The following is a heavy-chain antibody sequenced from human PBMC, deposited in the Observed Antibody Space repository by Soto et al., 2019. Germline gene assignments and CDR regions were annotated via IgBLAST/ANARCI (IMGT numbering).Heavy chain of an antibody. CDR1: GYTFTTYG. CDR3: ARTDKGDYVPPLDN. D-gene: IGHD4-17*01. J-gene: IGHJ4*02. Sequence: QIHLVQSGGEVKKPGASVKVSCKTSGYTFTTYGISWVRQAPGQGLEWMGWITPFNDNTNYAQNLPGRVTMTTDTSTTTAYLELRSLTSDATAVYYCARTDKGDYVPPLDNWGQGTLVTVSS. CDR2: ITPFNDNT. V-gene: IGHV1-18*01.